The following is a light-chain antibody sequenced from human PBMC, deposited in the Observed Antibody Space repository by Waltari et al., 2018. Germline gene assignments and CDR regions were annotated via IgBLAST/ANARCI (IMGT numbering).Light chain of an antibody. CDR1: YGSVSTSNY. J-gene: IGLJ3*02. CDR2: STN. Sequence: QTVVTQEPSFSVSPGGTLTLTCGLSYGSVSTSNYPCWYQQTPGQAPRTLIYSTNTRSSGVPDRFSGSILGNKAALTITGAQADDESDYYCVLYMGRGIWVFGGGTKLTVL. CDR3: VLYMGRGIWV. V-gene: IGLV8-61*01.